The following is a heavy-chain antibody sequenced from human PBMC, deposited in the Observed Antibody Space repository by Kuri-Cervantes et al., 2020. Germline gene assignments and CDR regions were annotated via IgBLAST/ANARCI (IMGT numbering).Heavy chain of an antibody. J-gene: IGHJ5*02. Sequence: GESLKISCKGSGYSFTSYWLGGVRQMPGRGLERMGIIYPGESDTRYSPAFQGLVTISADKSISIAYLQWSSLKASDTAMYYWARRRRSITMVRGVSGWFDPWGQGTLVTVSS. CDR3: ARRRRSITMVRGVSGWFDP. V-gene: IGHV5-51*01. CDR2: IYPGESDT. D-gene: IGHD3-10*01. CDR1: GYSFTSYW.